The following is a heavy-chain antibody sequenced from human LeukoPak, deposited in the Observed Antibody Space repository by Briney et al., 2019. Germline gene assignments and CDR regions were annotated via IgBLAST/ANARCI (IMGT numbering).Heavy chain of an antibody. CDR1: GVSVSDGRYY. Sequence: NPSQTRTLTCSVSGVSVSDGRYYWTWIRQHPGKGLEWIGYKNYSGSAKYNPSLKSRLTISIDTSKNQFSLQLSSVTAADTATYYCATPYCSSLSCLDVFNMWGRGTRVTVSS. J-gene: IGHJ3*02. D-gene: IGHD2-2*01. V-gene: IGHV4-31*03. CDR3: ATPYCSSLSCLDVFNM. CDR2: KNYSGSA.